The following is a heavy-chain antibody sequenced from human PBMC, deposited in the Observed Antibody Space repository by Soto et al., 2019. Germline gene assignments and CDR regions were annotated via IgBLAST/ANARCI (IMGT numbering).Heavy chain of an antibody. Sequence: QVQLVQCGAEVKKPGASVKVSCKASSYTFTSCGISWVRQAPGQGIEWMGWISAYNGNTNYAQKLQGRVTMTTDTTTSTAYMELRRLRSDDTAVYYCAQDPPPTDVWGQGTTVTVPS. CDR3: AQDPPPTDV. CDR1: SYTFTSCG. CDR2: ISAYNGNT. V-gene: IGHV1-18*01. J-gene: IGHJ6*02.